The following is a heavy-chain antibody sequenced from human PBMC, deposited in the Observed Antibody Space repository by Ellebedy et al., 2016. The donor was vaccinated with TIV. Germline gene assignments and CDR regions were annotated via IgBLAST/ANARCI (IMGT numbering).Heavy chain of an antibody. Sequence: GESLKISXEGFGYSFSHSWIGWVRQVPGKGLELMGVIFPGDSDTRYSPSFQGLVTISADKSISTAYLQWSSLKASDTAMYYCARHELGSNAAFDSWGPGTLVIVSS. CDR3: ARHELGSNAAFDS. D-gene: IGHD7-27*01. V-gene: IGHV5-51*01. CDR1: GYSFSHSW. CDR2: IFPGDSDT. J-gene: IGHJ4*02.